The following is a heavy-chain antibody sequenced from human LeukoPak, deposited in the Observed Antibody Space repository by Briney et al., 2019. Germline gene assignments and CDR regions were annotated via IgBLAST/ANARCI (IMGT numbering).Heavy chain of an antibody. CDR3: ARDSGYSYDSIYGAFDI. D-gene: IGHD5-18*01. Sequence: ASVKVSCKASGYTFTSYGISWVRQAPGQGLEWMGWISIYNGNTDYAQKFQGRVTMTRDTSTSTVYMELSSLRSEDTAVYYCARDSGYSYDSIYGAFDIWGQGTMVTVSS. J-gene: IGHJ3*02. CDR1: GYTFTSYG. V-gene: IGHV1-18*01. CDR2: ISIYNGNT.